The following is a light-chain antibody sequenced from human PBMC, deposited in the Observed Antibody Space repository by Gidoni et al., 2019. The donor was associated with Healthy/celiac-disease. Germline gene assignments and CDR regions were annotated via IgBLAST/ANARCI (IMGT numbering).Light chain of an antibody. CDR1: QSVSSY. V-gene: IGKV3-11*01. CDR2: DAS. Sequence: EIVLTQSPATLSLSPGERATLSCRASQSVSSYLAWYQQKPGQAPRLLIYDASNRATGIPARFSGCGSGTDFTLTISSLEPEDFAVYYCQQRSNWRWTFGQGTKVEIK. J-gene: IGKJ1*01. CDR3: QQRSNWRWT.